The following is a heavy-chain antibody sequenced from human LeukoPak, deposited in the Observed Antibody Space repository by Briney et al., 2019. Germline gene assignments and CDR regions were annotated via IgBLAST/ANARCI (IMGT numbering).Heavy chain of an antibody. Sequence: ASVKVSCKASGYTFTSYGISWVRQAPGQGLEWMGWINPNSGGTNYAQKFQGRVTMTRDTSISTAYMELSRLRSDDTAVYYCASTLCSSTSCYRSYFDYWGQGTLVTVSS. D-gene: IGHD2-2*02. CDR3: ASTLCSSTSCYRSYFDY. CDR2: INPNSGGT. V-gene: IGHV1-2*02. CDR1: GYTFTSYG. J-gene: IGHJ4*02.